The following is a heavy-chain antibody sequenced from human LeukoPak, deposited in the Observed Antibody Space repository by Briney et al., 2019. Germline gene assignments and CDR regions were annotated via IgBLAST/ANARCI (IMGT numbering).Heavy chain of an antibody. CDR1: GYTLTELS. CDR3: ATLISGRYRDGYNFFDY. CDR2: FDPEDGET. J-gene: IGHJ4*02. V-gene: IGHV1-24*01. Sequence: ASVKVSCKVSGYTLTELSMHWVRQAPGKGLEWMGGFDPEDGETIYAQKFQGRVTMTEDTSTDTAYMELSSLRSEDTAVYYCATLISGRYRDGYNFFDYWGQGTLVTVSS. D-gene: IGHD5-24*01.